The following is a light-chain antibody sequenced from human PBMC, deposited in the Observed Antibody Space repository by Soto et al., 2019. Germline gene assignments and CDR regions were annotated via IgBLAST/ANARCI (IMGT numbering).Light chain of an antibody. V-gene: IGKV2-24*01. J-gene: IGKJ1*01. Sequence: DIVLTQTPLSSPVTLGQPASFSCRTSQSLLHSDGNTYLSWLQQSPGQPPRLLIYQISRRFSGVPDRYSGSGAGTIFTLKISRGEAEDVGVDFCMQASHLRTFGQGSKV. CDR2: QIS. CDR3: MQASHLRT. CDR1: QSLLHSDGNTY.